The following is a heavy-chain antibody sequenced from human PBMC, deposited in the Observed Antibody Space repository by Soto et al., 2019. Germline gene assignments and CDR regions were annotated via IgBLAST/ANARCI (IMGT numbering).Heavy chain of an antibody. CDR3: ASDRTIFGVDPDAFDI. D-gene: IGHD3-3*01. V-gene: IGHV3-7*01. Sequence: GGSLRLSCAASGFTFSSYWMSWVRQAPGKGLEWVANIKQDGSEKYYVDSVKGRFTISRDNAKNSLYLQMNSLRAEDTAVYYCASDRTIFGVDPDAFDIWGQGTMVTVSS. CDR1: GFTFSSYW. J-gene: IGHJ3*02. CDR2: IKQDGSEK.